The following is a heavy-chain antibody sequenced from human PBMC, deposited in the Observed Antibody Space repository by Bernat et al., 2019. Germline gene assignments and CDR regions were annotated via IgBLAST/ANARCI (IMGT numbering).Heavy chain of an antibody. Sequence: QVQLVQSGAEVKKPGASVKVSCKASGYTFTSYYMHWVRQAPGQGLEWMGIINPSGGSTSYAKKFQCRVNMTRDTSTSTVYMELSSLRSEDTAVYYCARVGGKGGREYGSGSQPPDYWGQGTLVTVSS. CDR1: GYTFTSYY. CDR2: INPSGGST. J-gene: IGHJ4*02. D-gene: IGHD3-10*01. CDR3: ARVGGKGGREYGSGSQPPDY. V-gene: IGHV1-46*01.